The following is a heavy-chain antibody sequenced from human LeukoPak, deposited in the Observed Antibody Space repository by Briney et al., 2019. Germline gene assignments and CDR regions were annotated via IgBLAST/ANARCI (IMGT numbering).Heavy chain of an antibody. CDR1: GYSFTSYW. Sequence: GESLKFSCKGSGYSFTSYWIGWVRQMPGKGLEWMGIIYPGDSDTRYSPSFQGQVTISADKSISTAYLQWSSLKASDTAMYYCARLIYGSGSYSHYGMDVWGQGTTVTVSS. D-gene: IGHD3-10*01. CDR3: ARLIYGSGSYSHYGMDV. CDR2: IYPGDSDT. V-gene: IGHV5-51*01. J-gene: IGHJ6*02.